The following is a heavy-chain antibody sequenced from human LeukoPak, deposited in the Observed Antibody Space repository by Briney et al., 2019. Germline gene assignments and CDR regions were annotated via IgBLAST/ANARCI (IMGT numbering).Heavy chain of an antibody. Sequence: SETLSLTRTVSGGSISSSSYYWGWIRQPPGKGLEWIGSIYYSGSTYYNPSLYSRITISVDTSKNRFSLKLRAVTAADTAVYYCARQQYYYDSSGYRAPGRWYFDLWGRGTLVTVSS. V-gene: IGHV4-39*01. D-gene: IGHD3-22*01. CDR3: ARQQYYYDSSGYRAPGRWYFDL. J-gene: IGHJ2*01. CDR2: IYYSGST. CDR1: GGSISSSSYY.